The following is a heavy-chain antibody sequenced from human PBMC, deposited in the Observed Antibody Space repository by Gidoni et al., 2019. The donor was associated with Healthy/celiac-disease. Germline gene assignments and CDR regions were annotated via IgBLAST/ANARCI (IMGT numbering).Heavy chain of an antibody. Sequence: QITSKESGPTLVKPTQTPTLTCTVYGFSLSTSGVGVGWFRQPPGKALEWLALIYWDDDKRYSPSLKSRLTITKDTSKNQVVLTMTNMDPVDTATYYCATNRAGFDPWGQGTLVTVSS. J-gene: IGHJ5*02. V-gene: IGHV2-5*02. CDR1: GFSLSTSGVG. CDR2: IYWDDDK. D-gene: IGHD6-25*01. CDR3: ATNRAGFDP.